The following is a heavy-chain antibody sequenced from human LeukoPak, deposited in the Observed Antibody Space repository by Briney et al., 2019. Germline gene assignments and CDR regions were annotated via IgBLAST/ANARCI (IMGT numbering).Heavy chain of an antibody. D-gene: IGHD6-6*01. Sequence: SVKVSCKASGGTFSSYTISWVRQAPGQGLEWMGRIIPILGIANYAQKFQGRVTITADKSTSTAYMELSSLRSEDTAVYYCARGPSSSGDHYYYMDVWGKGTTVTVSS. V-gene: IGHV1-69*02. CDR3: ARGPSSSGDHYYYMDV. J-gene: IGHJ6*03. CDR1: GGTFSSYT. CDR2: IIPILGIA.